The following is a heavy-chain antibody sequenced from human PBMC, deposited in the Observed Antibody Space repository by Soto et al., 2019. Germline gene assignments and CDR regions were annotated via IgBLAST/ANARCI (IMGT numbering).Heavy chain of an antibody. CDR3: AHSQVMMALPD. CDR1: GFSLSTSGVG. V-gene: IGHV2-5*02. CDR2: IYWDDDE. J-gene: IGHJ4*02. D-gene: IGHD2-8*01. Sequence: QITLKESGPTLVKPTQTLTLTCTFSGFSLSTSGVGVGWIRQPPGKSLEWLALIYWDDDERYSPSLKSRLTLPKDTSKNQVVLTMTNMDPVDTATYYCAHSQVMMALPDWGQGTLVTVSS.